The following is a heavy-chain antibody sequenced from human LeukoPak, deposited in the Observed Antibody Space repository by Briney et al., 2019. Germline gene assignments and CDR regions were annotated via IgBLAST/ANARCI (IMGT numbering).Heavy chain of an antibody. CDR1: GFTFSCYT. V-gene: IGHV3-23*01. J-gene: IGHJ4*02. Sequence: PGGSLRLSCAASGFTFSCYTMSWVRQAPGKGLEWVSAITGGGVGTYYADSVKGRFTISRDNSRNTLYLQMNSLRADDTAVYYCAKSEDFDYWGQGTLVTVSS. CDR2: ITGGGVGT. CDR3: AKSEDFDY.